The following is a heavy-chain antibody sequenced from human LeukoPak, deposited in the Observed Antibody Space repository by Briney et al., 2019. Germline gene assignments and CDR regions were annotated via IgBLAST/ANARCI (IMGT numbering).Heavy chain of an antibody. CDR2: IYTGGST. Sequence: SETLSLTCTVSGGSISSGSYYWSWIRQPAGKGLEWIGRIYTGGSTNYNPSLKSRVTISVDTSKNQFSLKLSSVTAADTAVYYCARVSGSWIYYYYMDVWGKGTTVTVSS. CDR3: ARVSGSWIYYYYMDV. J-gene: IGHJ6*03. D-gene: IGHD6-13*01. CDR1: GGSISSGSYY. V-gene: IGHV4-61*02.